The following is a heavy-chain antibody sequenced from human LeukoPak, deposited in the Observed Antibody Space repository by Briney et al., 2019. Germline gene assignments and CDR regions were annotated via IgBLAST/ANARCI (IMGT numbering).Heavy chain of an antibody. J-gene: IGHJ4*02. CDR2: IYYSGST. CDR1: GGSISSSTYY. Sequence: SETLSLTCTVSGGSISSSTYYWGWIRQPPGKGLEWIGSIYYSGSTYYNPSLKSRVTISVDTSKNQFSLKLSSVTAADTAVYYCARHGSGGYYLTFDYWGQGTLVTVSS. D-gene: IGHD3-10*01. V-gene: IGHV4-39*01. CDR3: ARHGSGGYYLTFDY.